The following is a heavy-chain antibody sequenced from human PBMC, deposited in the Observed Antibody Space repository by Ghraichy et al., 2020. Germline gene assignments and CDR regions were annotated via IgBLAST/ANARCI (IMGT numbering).Heavy chain of an antibody. Sequence: GGSLRLSCAASGFAFSSYSVHWVRQAPGKGLEWVALISFDGNNTYYADSVKGRFTISRDNSKNTLYLQMNSLRGDDTAVYYCARGTGSGSWAIDYWGQGTLVTVSS. CDR1: GFAFSSYS. V-gene: IGHV3-30-3*01. CDR3: ARGTGSGSWAIDY. CDR2: ISFDGNNT. J-gene: IGHJ4*02. D-gene: IGHD6-13*01.